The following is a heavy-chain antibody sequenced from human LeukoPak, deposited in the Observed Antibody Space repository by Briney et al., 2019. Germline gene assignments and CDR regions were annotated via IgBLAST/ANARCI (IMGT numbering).Heavy chain of an antibody. CDR2: ISTNGGST. Sequence: GGSLRLSCAASGFTFSSYAMSWVRQAPGKGLECVSGISTNGGSTSYADSVKGRFTISRDNPRNTLYMQMNSLRAEDTAVYYCSVMHRYYDGSGYWVQWGQGTLVTVSS. V-gene: IGHV3-23*01. J-gene: IGHJ4*02. D-gene: IGHD3-22*01. CDR1: GFTFSSYA. CDR3: SVMHRYYDGSGYWVQ.